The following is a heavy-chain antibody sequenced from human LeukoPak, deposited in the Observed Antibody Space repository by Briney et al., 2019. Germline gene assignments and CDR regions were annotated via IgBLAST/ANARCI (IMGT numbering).Heavy chain of an antibody. CDR2: IYCSSSYI. CDR1: GFNFSSYS. J-gene: IGHJ5*02. D-gene: IGHD3-22*01. Sequence: GALRLSCAASGFNFSSYSMDWVRQAPGEGLEWGPFIYCSSSYIYYADSVKGRFTISRDNAKNSLYLQMNSLRAEDTAVYYCARDPSGYYDSRMNWFDPWGQGTLVTVSS. CDR3: ARDPSGYYDSRMNWFDP. V-gene: IGHV3-21*01.